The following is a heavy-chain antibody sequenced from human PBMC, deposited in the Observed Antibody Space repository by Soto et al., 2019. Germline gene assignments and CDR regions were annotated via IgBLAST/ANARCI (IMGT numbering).Heavy chain of an antibody. CDR1: GFTFSSYA. CDR2: ISGSGGST. CDR3: AKDQPPPPMEYDSSGYYPHYYYYGMDV. Sequence: GGSLRLSCAASGFTFSSYAMSWVRQAPGKGLEWVSAISGSGGSTYYADSVKGRFTISRDNSKNTLYLQMNSLRAEDTDVYYCAKDQPPPPMEYDSSGYYPHYYYYGMDVWGQGTTVTVSS. J-gene: IGHJ6*02. D-gene: IGHD3-22*01. V-gene: IGHV3-23*01.